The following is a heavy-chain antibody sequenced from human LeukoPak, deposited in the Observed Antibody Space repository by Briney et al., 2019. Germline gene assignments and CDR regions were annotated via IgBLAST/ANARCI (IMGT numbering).Heavy chain of an antibody. V-gene: IGHV3-23*01. Sequence: GGSLRLSCAASGFSFSSFAMTWVRQAPGKGLEWVSTIRSNGATAYNADSVKGRFTISRDNSKNTLYLQMNSLRAEDTAVYYCAKGMAEYFDYWGQGTLVTVSS. CDR2: IRSNGATA. D-gene: IGHD6-6*01. J-gene: IGHJ4*02. CDR1: GFSFSSFA. CDR3: AKGMAEYFDY.